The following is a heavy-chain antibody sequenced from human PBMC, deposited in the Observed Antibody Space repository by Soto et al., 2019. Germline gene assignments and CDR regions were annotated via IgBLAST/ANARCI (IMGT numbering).Heavy chain of an antibody. CDR2: IIPIFGTV. V-gene: IGHV1-69*12. D-gene: IGHD5-12*01. CDR1: GGTFSTYP. CDR3: ARGNHRWLQWGYGDL. Sequence: VQLVQSGAEVKQPGSSVKVSCNASGGTFSTYPVSWVRQAPGQGLEWMGGIIPIFGTVNYAQKFQGRLTITADESPRTAYMELSSLRSEDTAVYYCARGNHRWLQWGYGDLWGRGTLVPVSS. J-gene: IGHJ2*01.